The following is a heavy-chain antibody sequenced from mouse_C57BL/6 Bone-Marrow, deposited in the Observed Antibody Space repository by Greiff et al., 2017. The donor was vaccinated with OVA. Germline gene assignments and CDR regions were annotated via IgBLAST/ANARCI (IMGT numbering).Heavy chain of an antibody. Sequence: QVQLQQPGAELVKPGASVKLSCKASGYTFTSSWMHWVKQRPGQGLEWIGMIHPNSGSTNYNEKFKSKATLTVDNSSSTTYIMLSSMTSEDSEVYYCARVRYPYYFDYWGQGTTLTVSS. V-gene: IGHV1-64*01. CDR1: GYTFTSSW. D-gene: IGHD2-14*01. CDR2: IHPNSGST. CDR3: ARVRYPYYFDY. J-gene: IGHJ2*01.